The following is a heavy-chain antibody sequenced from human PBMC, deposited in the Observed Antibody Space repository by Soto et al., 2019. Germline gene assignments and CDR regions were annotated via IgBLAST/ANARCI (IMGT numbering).Heavy chain of an antibody. Sequence: QVQLQESGPGLVKPSETLSLTCSVSDGSVNTGNYYWSWIRQPPGKGLEWIAHIYYIGTTNYNPSLKSRVTISVDTSKNQFSLKVTSVTAADTAVYFCAREEKQLSRYGGDFDYWGQGILVTVSS. V-gene: IGHV4-61*01. J-gene: IGHJ4*02. CDR2: IYYIGTT. CDR3: AREEKQLSRYGGDFDY. D-gene: IGHD3-16*01. CDR1: DGSVNTGNYY.